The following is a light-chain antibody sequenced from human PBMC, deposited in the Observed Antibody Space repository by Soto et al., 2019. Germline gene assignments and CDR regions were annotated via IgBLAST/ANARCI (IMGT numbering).Light chain of an antibody. V-gene: IGKV3-15*01. CDR2: GAS. J-gene: IGKJ1*01. CDR3: QQYNNWPRQWT. CDR1: QSVNSN. Sequence: EIVMTQSPATLSVSPGERATLSCRASQSVNSNLDWYQQKPGQAPRLLIYGASIRATGIPARFSGSGSGTDFTLTISSLQSEDFAVYYCQQYNNWPRQWTFGQGTKVEIK.